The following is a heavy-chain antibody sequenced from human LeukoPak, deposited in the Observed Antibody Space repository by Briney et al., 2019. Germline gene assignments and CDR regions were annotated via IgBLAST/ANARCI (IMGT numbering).Heavy chain of an antibody. CDR3: ARFYPHSGNNVDY. CDR1: GGSLSNYY. J-gene: IGHJ4*02. D-gene: IGHD4-23*01. CDR2: INHGGST. Sequence: SETLSLTCTVSGGSLSNYYWSWIRQPPGKGLEWIGEINHGGSTNYNPSLKSRVIISVDTSKNQFSLKLTSVTAADTAIYYCARFYPHSGNNVDYWGQGTLVTVSS. V-gene: IGHV4-34*01.